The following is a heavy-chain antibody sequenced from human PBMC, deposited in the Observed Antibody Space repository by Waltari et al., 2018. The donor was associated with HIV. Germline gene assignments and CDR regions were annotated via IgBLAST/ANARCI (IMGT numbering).Heavy chain of an antibody. CDR1: GGSISSGSYY. D-gene: IGHD2-21*02. CDR3: ARVCGGDCFDAFDI. Sequence: QVQLQESGPGLVKPSQTLSLTCTVSGGSISSGSYYWSWIRQPAGKGLEWIGRTYTSGSTNYNPSLKSRVTISVDTSKNQFSLKLSAVTAADKAVYYCARVCGGDCFDAFDIWGQGTMVTVPS. V-gene: IGHV4-61*02. J-gene: IGHJ3*02. CDR2: TYTSGST.